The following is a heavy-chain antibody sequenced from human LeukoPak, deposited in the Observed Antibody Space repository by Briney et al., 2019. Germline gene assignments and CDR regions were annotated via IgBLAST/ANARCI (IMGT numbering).Heavy chain of an antibody. CDR1: GASINSSGYY. CDR2: INHSGST. CDR3: ARLSPLYGDVGAFDI. D-gene: IGHD4-17*01. V-gene: IGHV4-39*07. Sequence: SETLSLTCTVSGASINSSGYYWSWIRQPPGKGLEWIGEINHSGSTNYNPSLKSRVTISVDTSKNQFSLKLSSVTAADTAVYYCARLSPLYGDVGAFDIWGQGTMVTVSS. J-gene: IGHJ3*02.